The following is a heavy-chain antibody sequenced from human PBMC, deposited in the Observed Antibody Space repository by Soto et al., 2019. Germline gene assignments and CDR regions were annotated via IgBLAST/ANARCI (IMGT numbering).Heavy chain of an antibody. D-gene: IGHD3-9*01. CDR2: ISYDGSNK. J-gene: IGHJ6*02. CDR1: GSTFISYA. V-gene: IGHV3-30-3*01. Sequence: WGSLNRSCAAPGSTFISYAMHWIRQAPGKGLQWVAVISYDGSNKYYADSVKGRFTISRDNSKNTLYLQMNSLRAEDTAVYYCARRYVGRYFEYYYYYGMDVWGQGTTVTVSS. CDR3: ARRYVGRYFEYYYYYGMDV.